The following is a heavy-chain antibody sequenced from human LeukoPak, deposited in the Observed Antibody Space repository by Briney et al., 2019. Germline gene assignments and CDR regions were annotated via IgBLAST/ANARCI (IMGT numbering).Heavy chain of an antibody. CDR2: IYSDNT. V-gene: IGHV3-53*01. Sequence: GGSLRLSCTVSGFTVSSNSMSWVRQAPGKGLEWVSFIYSDNTHYSDSVKGRFTISRDNSKNTLYLQMNSLRAEDTAVYYCAREYYGDYSYMDVWGKGTTVTVSS. CDR3: AREYYGDYSYMDV. J-gene: IGHJ6*03. D-gene: IGHD4-17*01. CDR1: GFTVSSNS.